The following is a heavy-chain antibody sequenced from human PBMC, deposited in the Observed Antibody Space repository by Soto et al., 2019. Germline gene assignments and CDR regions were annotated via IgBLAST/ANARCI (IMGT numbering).Heavy chain of an antibody. Sequence: EVQLVESGGGLVQPRGSLRLSCAASGFTFSSYSMNWVRQAPGKGLEWVSYISSSSSTIYYADSVKGRFTISRDNAKNSLYLQMNSLRAEDTAVYYCARSPRHNWNYEYMDVWGKGTTVTVSS. V-gene: IGHV3-48*01. CDR2: ISSSSSTI. D-gene: IGHD1-20*01. CDR3: ARSPRHNWNYEYMDV. J-gene: IGHJ6*03. CDR1: GFTFSSYS.